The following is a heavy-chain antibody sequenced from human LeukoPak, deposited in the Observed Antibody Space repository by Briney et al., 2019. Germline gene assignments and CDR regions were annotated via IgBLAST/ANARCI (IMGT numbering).Heavy chain of an antibody. CDR1: GGSISSYY. CDR3: ARDHSSSWYGYTTNWFDP. V-gene: IGHV4-4*07. CDR2: IYTSGST. Sequence: PSETLSLTCTVSGGSISSYYWSWIRQPAGKGLEWIGRIYTSGSTNYNPSLKSRVTMSVDTSKNQFSLKLSSVTAADTAVYYCARDHSSSWYGYTTNWFDPWGQGTLVTVSS. D-gene: IGHD6-13*01. J-gene: IGHJ5*02.